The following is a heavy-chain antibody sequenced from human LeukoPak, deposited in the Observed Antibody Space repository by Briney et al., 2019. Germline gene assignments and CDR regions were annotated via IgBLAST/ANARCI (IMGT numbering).Heavy chain of an antibody. Sequence: PGGSLRLSCAASGFTVSSNYMSWVRQAPGKGLEWLSVIYSGGSTYYADSVKGRFTISRDNSKNTLYLQMNSLRAEDTAVYYCARDKYSSSWYYFDYWGQGTLVTVSS. D-gene: IGHD6-13*01. V-gene: IGHV3-53*01. J-gene: IGHJ4*02. CDR2: IYSGGST. CDR1: GFTVSSNY. CDR3: ARDKYSSSWYYFDY.